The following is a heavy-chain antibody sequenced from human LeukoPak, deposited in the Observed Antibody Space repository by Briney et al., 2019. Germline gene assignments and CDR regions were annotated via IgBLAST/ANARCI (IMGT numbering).Heavy chain of an antibody. J-gene: IGHJ4*02. CDR3: ARAYTTNWYTLFGY. D-gene: IGHD6-13*01. CDR2: IHYTGSA. Sequence: SETLSLTCSVSGASISGYYWSWARQPPGKGLEWIGFIHYTGSATYNPSLKSRVTMSVDTSKNQFSLRLSSVTAEDTAVYYCARAYTTNWYTLFGYWGQGTLVTVSS. CDR1: GASISGYY. V-gene: IGHV4-59*01.